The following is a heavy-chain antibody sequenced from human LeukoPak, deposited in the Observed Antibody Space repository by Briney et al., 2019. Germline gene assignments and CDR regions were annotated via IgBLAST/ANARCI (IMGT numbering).Heavy chain of an antibody. J-gene: IGHJ4*02. CDR2: IYYTGST. V-gene: IGHV4-59*01. CDR1: GGSLSSYS. CDR3: ARWGSIAVARFDY. Sequence: SETLSLTCTVSGGSLSSYSWSWVRQPPGKGLEWIGYIYYTGSTNYNTSLTSRVNISVDTSKNQFSLNLTSVTAADTAVYYCARWGSIAVARFDYWGQGTLVTVSS. D-gene: IGHD6-6*01.